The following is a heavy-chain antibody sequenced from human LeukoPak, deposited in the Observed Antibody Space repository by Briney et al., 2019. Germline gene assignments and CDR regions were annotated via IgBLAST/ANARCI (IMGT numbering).Heavy chain of an antibody. D-gene: IGHD5-18*01. V-gene: IGHV3-33*01. CDR1: GFTFSSYG. CDR2: TWYGGNNK. CDR3: ARVTAMAPYYYYGMDV. Sequence: GRSLRLSCAASGFTFSSYGMHWVRQAPGKGLEWVAVTWYGGNNKYYADSVKGRFTISRDNSKNTLYLQMSSLKASDTAMYYCARVTAMAPYYYYGMDVWGQGTTVTVSS. J-gene: IGHJ6*02.